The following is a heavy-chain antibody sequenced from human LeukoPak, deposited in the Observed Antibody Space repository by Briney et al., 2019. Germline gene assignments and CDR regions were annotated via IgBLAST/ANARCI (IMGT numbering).Heavy chain of an antibody. D-gene: IGHD6-13*01. CDR1: GGSISSGSYH. CDR3: ARGSYSSSLYDY. CDR2: IYNSGST. Sequence: SSETLSLTCTVSGGSISSGSYHWSWIRQPAGKGLEWIVRIYNSGSTNYNPSLKSRLTISVDTSKNQFSLKLSSVTAADTAVYYCARGSYSSSLYDYWGQGTLVTVSS. J-gene: IGHJ4*02. V-gene: IGHV4-61*02.